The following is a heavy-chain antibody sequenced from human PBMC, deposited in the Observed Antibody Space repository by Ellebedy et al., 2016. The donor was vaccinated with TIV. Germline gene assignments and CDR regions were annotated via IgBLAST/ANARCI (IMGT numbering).Heavy chain of an antibody. CDR2: IFYTGAT. Sequence: PGGSLRLSCTVSGGSISTFYWTWIRQTPGKGLEWIGYIFYTGATNYNPSLKSRVTISLDTPKNQFSLKLYSVAAADSAIYYCAREGAHVFDRSGYSFDYWGQGALVTVSS. D-gene: IGHD3-22*01. V-gene: IGHV4-59*01. J-gene: IGHJ4*02. CDR1: GGSISTFY. CDR3: AREGAHVFDRSGYSFDY.